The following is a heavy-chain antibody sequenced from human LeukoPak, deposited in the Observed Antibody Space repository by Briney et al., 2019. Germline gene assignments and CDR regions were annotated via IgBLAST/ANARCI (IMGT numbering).Heavy chain of an antibody. V-gene: IGHV3-23*01. J-gene: IGHJ5*02. CDR3: AKDHGTGTTFPGWFDP. CDR1: GFTFSSYA. Sequence: PGGSLRLSCAASGFTFSSYAMSWVRQAPGKGLEWVSAISGSGGSTYYADSVKGRFTISRDNSKNTLYLQMNSLKAEDTAVYYCAKDHGTGTTFPGWFDPWGQGTLVTVSS. D-gene: IGHD1-7*01. CDR2: ISGSGGST.